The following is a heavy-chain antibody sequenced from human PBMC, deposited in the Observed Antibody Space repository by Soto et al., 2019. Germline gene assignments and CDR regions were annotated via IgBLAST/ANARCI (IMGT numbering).Heavy chain of an antibody. Sequence: GGSLRLSCAASGFTFSNAWMSWVRQAPGKGLEWAGRIKSKTDGGTTDYAAPVKGRFTISRDDSKNTLYLQMNSLKTEDTAVYYCTTGSYYYDSSGYYHEYGMDVWGQGTTVTVSS. J-gene: IGHJ6*02. V-gene: IGHV3-15*01. CDR3: TTGSYYYDSSGYYHEYGMDV. CDR2: IKSKTDGGTT. D-gene: IGHD3-22*01. CDR1: GFTFSNAW.